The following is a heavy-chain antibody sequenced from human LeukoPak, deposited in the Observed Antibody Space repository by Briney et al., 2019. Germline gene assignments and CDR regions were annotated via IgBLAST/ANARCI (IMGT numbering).Heavy chain of an antibody. J-gene: IGHJ4*02. CDR3: AGGLVTIVNCFDY. D-gene: IGHD5-12*01. CDR2: ISSSGSTI. CDR1: GFTFSCYE. Sequence: QPGGSLRLSCAASGFTFSCYEMNWVRQAPGKGLEWVSYISSSGSTIYYAASVKGRFTISRDNAKHSLYLQMNSLRAEDTAVYYCAGGLVTIVNCFDYWGQGTLVTVSS. V-gene: IGHV3-48*03.